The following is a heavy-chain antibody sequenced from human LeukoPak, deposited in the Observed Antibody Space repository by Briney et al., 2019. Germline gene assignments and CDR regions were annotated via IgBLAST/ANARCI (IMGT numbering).Heavy chain of an antibody. CDR2: INPRGGIT. CDR1: GYTFTSYY. CDR3: AREGYYDSSGSNREGFDY. Sequence: ASVKVSSKASGYTFTSYYIHWVRQAPGQGLEWMGIINPRGGITSYAQKFQGRVTMTRDTSTSTVYMDLSSLRSEDTAVYYCAREGYYDSSGSNREGFDYWGQGTLVTVSS. J-gene: IGHJ4*02. V-gene: IGHV1-46*01. D-gene: IGHD3-22*01.